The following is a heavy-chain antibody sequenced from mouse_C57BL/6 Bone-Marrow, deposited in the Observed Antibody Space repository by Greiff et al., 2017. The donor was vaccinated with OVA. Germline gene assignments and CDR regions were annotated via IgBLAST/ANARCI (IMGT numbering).Heavy chain of an antibody. CDR2: ISNLAYSI. CDR3: ARRIYYGPLDY. V-gene: IGHV5-15*01. CDR1: GFTFSDYG. J-gene: IGHJ2*01. Sequence: EVKVVESGGGLVQPGGSLKLSCAASGFTFSDYGMAWVRQAPRKGPEWVAFISNLAYSIYYADTVTGRVTISRENAKNTLYLEMSSLRSEDTAMYYCARRIYYGPLDYWGQGTTLTVSS. D-gene: IGHD2-1*01.